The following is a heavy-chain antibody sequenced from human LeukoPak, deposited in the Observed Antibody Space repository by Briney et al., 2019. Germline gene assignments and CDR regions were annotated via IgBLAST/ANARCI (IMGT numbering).Heavy chain of an antibody. CDR1: GFTFNSYA. D-gene: IGHD3-9*01. V-gene: IGHV3-23*01. Sequence: PGGSLRLSCAASGFTFNSYAMSWVRQAPGKGLEWVSTIGFGDDSAYYADSVKGRFTISRDNSKNTLYPQMNYLRAEDTAVYYCAKDPTSVGGRHDWLLDSWGQGTLVTVSS. CDR3: AKDPTSVGGRHDWLLDS. J-gene: IGHJ5*02. CDR2: IGFGDDSA.